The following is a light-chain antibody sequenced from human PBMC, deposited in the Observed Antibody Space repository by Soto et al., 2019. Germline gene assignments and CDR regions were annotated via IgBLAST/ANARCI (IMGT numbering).Light chain of an antibody. CDR1: SSDVGSYNL. J-gene: IGLJ1*01. CDR2: EGT. Sequence: QSVLTQPAAVSGSPGQSITISCTGTSSDVGSYNLVSWYQQHPGKAPKLMIYEGTKRPSGVSNRFSGSKSGNTPSLTISGLQAEDEADSYCCSYAGSSTLFGTGTTVTVL. CDR3: CSYAGSSTL. V-gene: IGLV2-23*01.